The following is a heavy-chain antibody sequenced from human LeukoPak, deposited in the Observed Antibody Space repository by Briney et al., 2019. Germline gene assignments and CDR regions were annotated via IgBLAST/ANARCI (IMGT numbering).Heavy chain of an antibody. V-gene: IGHV4-59*01. J-gene: IGHJ6*03. CDR2: IYYSGST. Sequence: SETLSLTCTVSGGSISSYYWSWIRQPPGKGLEWIGYIYYSGSTNYNPSLKSRVTISVDTSKNQFSLKLSSVTAADTAVYYCARDRIEEYYYYMDVWGKGTTVTVSS. CDR1: GGSISSYY. CDR3: ARDRIEEYYYYMDV.